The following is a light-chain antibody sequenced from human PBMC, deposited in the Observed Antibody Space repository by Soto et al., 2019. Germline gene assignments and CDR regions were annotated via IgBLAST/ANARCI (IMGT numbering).Light chain of an antibody. V-gene: IGKV3-15*01. CDR1: QSVNSN. J-gene: IGKJ1*01. Sequence: EIVMTQSPATLSVSPGETPTLSCRASQSVNSNLAWYQQKPGQAPRLLISDASTRAAGLPARFSGSGSGTEFTLTISSLQSEDFAVYFCQQSNNWPKTFGQGTKVDIK. CDR3: QQSNNWPKT. CDR2: DAS.